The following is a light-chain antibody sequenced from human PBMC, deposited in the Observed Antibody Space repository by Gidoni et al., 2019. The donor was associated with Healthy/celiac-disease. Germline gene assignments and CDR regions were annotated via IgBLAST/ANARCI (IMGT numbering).Light chain of an antibody. CDR1: QSVSSY. V-gene: IGKV3-11*01. CDR2: DAS. Sequence: EIVLTQSPATLSLSPGERATLSCRASQSVSSYLAWYQPKPGQAPRLLIYDASNRATGIPARFSGSGSVTDFTLTISSLEPEDFAVYYCQQRSNWPPVLTFGGGTKVEIK. J-gene: IGKJ4*01. CDR3: QQRSNWPPVLT.